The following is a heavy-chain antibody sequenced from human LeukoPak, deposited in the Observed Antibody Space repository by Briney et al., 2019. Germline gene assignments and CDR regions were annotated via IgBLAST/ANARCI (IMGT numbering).Heavy chain of an antibody. CDR1: GFTFSSSW. D-gene: IGHD6-25*01. CDR2: IKEDGSET. V-gene: IGHV3-7*01. CDR3: ARAVEAALDY. J-gene: IGHJ4*02. Sequence: PGGSLRLSCAASGFTFSSSWMSWVRQAPGKGLEWVANIKEDGSETYYVDSVKGRFTISKDNAKSSLYLQMNNLRVEDTAVYYCARAVEAALDYWGQGTLVTVSS.